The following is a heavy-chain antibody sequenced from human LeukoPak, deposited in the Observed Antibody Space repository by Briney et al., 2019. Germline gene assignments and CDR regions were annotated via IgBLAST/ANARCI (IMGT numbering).Heavy chain of an antibody. J-gene: IGHJ4*02. D-gene: IGHD3-9*01. CDR1: GFTFSSYW. V-gene: IGHV3-74*01. CDR2: INSDGNST. Sequence: PGGSLRLSCAASGFTFSSYWMHWVRQAPGKGLVWVSRINSDGNSTNYADSVKGRFTISRDNAKNSLYLQMNSLRAEDTAVYYCARDLGYFDWLLPEKEIDYWGQGTLVTVSS. CDR3: ARDLGYFDWLLPEKEIDY.